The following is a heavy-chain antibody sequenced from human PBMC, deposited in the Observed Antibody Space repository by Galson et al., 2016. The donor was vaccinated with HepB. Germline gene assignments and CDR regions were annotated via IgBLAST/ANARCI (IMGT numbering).Heavy chain of an antibody. D-gene: IGHD3-3*01. CDR1: GFDFSDKY. V-gene: IGHV3-11*01. CDR2: MSGSGSII. CDR3: AREPTYYGSSYYYGMDV. Sequence: SLRLSCAASGFDFSDKYMSWIRQAPGKGLEWVSFMSGSGSIISYADSVRGRFTIPRDNAKNSLYLQMNSLRVEDTAVYYCAREPTYYGSSYYYGMDVWGQGTTVTVSS. J-gene: IGHJ6*02.